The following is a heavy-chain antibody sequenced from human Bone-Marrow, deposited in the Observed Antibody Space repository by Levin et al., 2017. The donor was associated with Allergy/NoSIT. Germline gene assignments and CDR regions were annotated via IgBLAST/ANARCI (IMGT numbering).Heavy chain of an antibody. CDR2: IYSGGRA. CDR3: ATSPSVGS. V-gene: IGHV3-53*01. Sequence: RAGGSLRLSCAASGFTVSNNYMSWVRQAPGKGLEGVSVIYSGGRANYADSVKGRFTISRDNSKNTLYLQMNSLRAEDTAVYYCATSPSVGSWGQGTLVTVSS. CDR1: GFTVSNNY. J-gene: IGHJ5*02. D-gene: IGHD1-26*01.